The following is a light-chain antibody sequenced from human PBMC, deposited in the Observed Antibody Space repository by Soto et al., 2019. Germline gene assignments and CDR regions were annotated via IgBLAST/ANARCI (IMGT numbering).Light chain of an antibody. Sequence: EIVMTQSPATLSVSPGERATLSCRASQGVNSKIAWYQQKPGQAPRLLIYGASTRATGIPARFSGSGSGTDFTLPISSLQSEDFAFYYCQRYNNWPRTFAQGNK. CDR3: QRYNNWPRT. CDR1: QGVNSK. J-gene: IGKJ1*01. V-gene: IGKV3-15*01. CDR2: GAS.